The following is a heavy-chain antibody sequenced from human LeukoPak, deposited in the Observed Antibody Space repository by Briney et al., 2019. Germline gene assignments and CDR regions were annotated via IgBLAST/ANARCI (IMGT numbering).Heavy chain of an antibody. V-gene: IGHV3-23*01. Sequence: GGSLRLPCAASGFTFTNYAMSWVRQAPGKGLEWVSTISGSGGTTYYADSVKGRFTISGDNSKNTLYLQMNSLRAEDTAVYYCAKILGGRPRGYFDYWGQGTLVTVSS. CDR1: GFTFTNYA. D-gene: IGHD1-26*01. CDR3: AKILGGRPRGYFDY. CDR2: ISGSGGTT. J-gene: IGHJ4*02.